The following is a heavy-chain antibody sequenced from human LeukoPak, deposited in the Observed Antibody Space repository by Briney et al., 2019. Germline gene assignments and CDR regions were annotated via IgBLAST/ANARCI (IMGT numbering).Heavy chain of an antibody. CDR1: GYTFTSYG. J-gene: IGHJ6*02. V-gene: IGHV1-18*01. CDR2: ISAYNGNT. Sequence: ASVKVSCTASGYTFTSYGISWVRQAPGQGLEWMGWISAYNGNTNYAQKLQGRVTMTTDTSTSTAYMELRSLRSDDTAVYYCTYSSTSSPLYYYYGMDVWGQGTTVTVSS. CDR3: TYSSTSSPLYYYYGMDV. D-gene: IGHD2-2*01.